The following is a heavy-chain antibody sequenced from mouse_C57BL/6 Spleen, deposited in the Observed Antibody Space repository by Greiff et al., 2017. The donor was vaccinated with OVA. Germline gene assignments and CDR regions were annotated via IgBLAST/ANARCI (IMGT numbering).Heavy chain of an antibody. D-gene: IGHD1-1*01. CDR2: IYPSDSET. J-gene: IGHJ2*01. CDR1: GYTFTSYW. CDR3: AREGYYYGSSHFDY. Sequence: QVQLQQPGAELVRPGSSVKLSCKASGYTFTSYWMDWVKQRPGQGLEWIGNIYPSDSETHYNQKFKDKATLTVDKSSSTAYMQLSSLTSKDSAVYYCAREGYYYGSSHFDYWGQGTTLTVSS. V-gene: IGHV1-61*01.